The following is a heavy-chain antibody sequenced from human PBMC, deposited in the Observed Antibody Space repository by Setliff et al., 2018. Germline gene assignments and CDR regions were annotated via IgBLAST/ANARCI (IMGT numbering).Heavy chain of an antibody. Sequence: SETLSLTCNVSGDSISAASIMAWIRQPPGKGLEFIGYVYYSGAAKYDPSLKSRVTMSVDTSKTQFSLKLNSMTTADTAVYYCARGGTYRYFDYWGQGTLVTV. CDR3: ARGGTYRYFDY. CDR2: VYYSGAA. V-gene: IGHV4-59*01. CDR1: GDSISAAS. J-gene: IGHJ4*02.